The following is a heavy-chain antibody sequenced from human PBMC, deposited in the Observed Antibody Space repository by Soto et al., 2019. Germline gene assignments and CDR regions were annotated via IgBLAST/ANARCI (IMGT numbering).Heavy chain of an antibody. J-gene: IGHJ6*03. CDR1: GGSISSYY. V-gene: IGHV4-59*08. Sequence: QVQLQESGPGLVKPSETLSLTCTVSGGSISSYYWSWIRQPPGQGLEWIGYSYYSGSTNYNPSPKSRVTISVDASTNQFSLKLRSVAAADTAVYYCARRYDFRSGYLYYYYMDVWGKGTTVAVSS. D-gene: IGHD3-3*01. CDR2: SYYSGST. CDR3: ARRYDFRSGYLYYYYMDV.